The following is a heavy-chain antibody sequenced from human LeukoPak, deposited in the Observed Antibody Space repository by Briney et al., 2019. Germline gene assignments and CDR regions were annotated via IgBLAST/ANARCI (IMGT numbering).Heavy chain of an antibody. J-gene: IGHJ4*02. V-gene: IGHV3-7*03. CDR2: IKQDGSEI. D-gene: IGHD6-19*01. Sequence: GGSLRLSCSASGFTFSSYWMSWVRQAPGKGLEWVANIKQDGSEIYYMDSVKGRFTISRDNAKNSLYLQMNSLRADDTAVYYCAKTSATSGWYWGQGTLVTVSS. CDR1: GFTFSSYW. CDR3: AKTSATSGWY.